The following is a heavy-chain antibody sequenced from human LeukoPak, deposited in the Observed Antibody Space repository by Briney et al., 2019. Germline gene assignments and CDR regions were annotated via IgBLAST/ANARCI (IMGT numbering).Heavy chain of an antibody. CDR2: IKQGGSEK. Sequence: PGGSLRLSCAASGFTFNSYCMSWVRQAPGKGREGVANIKQGGSEKYYVDSVKGRFTISRDNAKNSLYLQMNSLRAEDTAVYYWTGAERVADVREGVISGWYDYWGQGTLVTVSS. CDR1: GFTFNSYC. J-gene: IGHJ4*02. D-gene: IGHD6-19*01. V-gene: IGHV3-7*04. CDR3: TGAERVADVREGVISGWYDY.